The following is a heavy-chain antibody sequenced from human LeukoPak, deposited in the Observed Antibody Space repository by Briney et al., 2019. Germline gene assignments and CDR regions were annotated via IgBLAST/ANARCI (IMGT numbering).Heavy chain of an antibody. V-gene: IGHV3-30*02. J-gene: IGHJ4*02. CDR2: IQYDGSNK. Sequence: GGSLRLSCAASGFTFSNYGMQWVRQAPGKGLEWVAFIQYDGSNKYYGDSVKGRFTISRDNSKDTLYLQMNSLKAEDTAVYYCARPSRKFHGSGTYLSFDYWGQGTLVTVSS. D-gene: IGHD3-10*01. CDR3: ARPSRKFHGSGTYLSFDY. CDR1: GFTFSNYG.